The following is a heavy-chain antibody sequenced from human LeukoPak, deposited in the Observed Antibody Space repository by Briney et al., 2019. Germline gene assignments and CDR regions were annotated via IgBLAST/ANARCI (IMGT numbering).Heavy chain of an antibody. D-gene: IGHD4-17*01. CDR1: GFTFRTYA. CDR2: ISYDGSNK. Sequence: PGRSLRLSCAASGFTFRTYAMHWLRQAPGKGLEWVAVISYDGSNKYYAESVKGRFTISRDNSKNTLYLQMSSLRAEDAAVYYCARDHDYGDYRPDYWGQGTLVTVSS. V-gene: IGHV3-30-3*01. CDR3: ARDHDYGDYRPDY. J-gene: IGHJ4*02.